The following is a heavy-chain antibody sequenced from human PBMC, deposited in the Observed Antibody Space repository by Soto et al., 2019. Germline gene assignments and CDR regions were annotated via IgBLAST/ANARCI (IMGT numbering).Heavy chain of an antibody. Sequence: PRGSLSLSCAASGFTFSDYYMSWIRQAPGKGLEWVSYISSSGSTIYYADSVKGRFTISRDNAKNSLYLQMNSLRAEDTAVYYCARVVVVPGTYYFDYWGQGTLVTVSS. CDR2: ISSSGSTI. D-gene: IGHD2-2*01. J-gene: IGHJ4*02. CDR1: GFTFSDYY. V-gene: IGHV3-11*01. CDR3: ARVVVVPGTYYFDY.